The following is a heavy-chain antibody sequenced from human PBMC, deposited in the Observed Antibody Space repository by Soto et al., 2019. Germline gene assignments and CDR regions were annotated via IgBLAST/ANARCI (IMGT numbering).Heavy chain of an antibody. D-gene: IGHD3-3*01. J-gene: IGHJ5*02. CDR2: IYYSGST. CDR1: GGSISSGGYY. Sequence: SETLSLTCTVSGGSISSGGYYWSWIRQHPGKGLEWIGYIYYSGSTYYNPSLKSRVTISVDTSKNQFSLKLSSVTAADTAVYYCAGYSITIFGVVPPGFDPWGRGTLVAVSS. CDR3: AGYSITIFGVVPPGFDP. V-gene: IGHV4-31*03.